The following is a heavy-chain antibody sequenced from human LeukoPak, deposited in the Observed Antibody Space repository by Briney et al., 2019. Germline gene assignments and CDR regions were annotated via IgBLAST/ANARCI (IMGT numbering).Heavy chain of an antibody. CDR1: GGSISSSSYY. J-gene: IGHJ5*02. CDR3: ARHLGALYSSSSFVGWFDP. CDR2: IYYSGST. Sequence: PSETLSLTCTVSGGSISSSSYYWGWIRQPPGKGLEWIGSIYYSGSTYYNPSLKSRVTISVDTSKNQFSLKLSSVTAADTAVYYCARHLGALYSSSSFVGWFDPWGQGTLVTVSS. D-gene: IGHD6-6*01. V-gene: IGHV4-39*01.